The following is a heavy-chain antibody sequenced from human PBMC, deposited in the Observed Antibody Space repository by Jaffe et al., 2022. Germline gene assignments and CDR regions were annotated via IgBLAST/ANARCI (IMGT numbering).Heavy chain of an antibody. J-gene: IGHJ3*02. CDR1: GFTFDDYA. CDR3: AKDSTLWGDYPRGAFDI. V-gene: IGHV3-9*01. CDR2: ISWNSGSI. D-gene: IGHD4-17*01. Sequence: EVQLVESGGGLVQPGRSLRLSCAASGFTFDDYAMHWVRQAPGKGLEWVSGISWNSGSIGYADSVKGRFTISRDNAKNSLYLQMNSLRAEDTALYYCAKDSTLWGDYPRGAFDIWGQGTMVTVSS.